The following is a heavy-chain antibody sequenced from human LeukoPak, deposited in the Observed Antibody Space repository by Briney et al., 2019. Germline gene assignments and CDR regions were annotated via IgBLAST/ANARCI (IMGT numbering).Heavy chain of an antibody. D-gene: IGHD2-2*01. CDR2: ISGSGGST. CDR1: GFTFSSYP. V-gene: IGHV3-23*01. CDR3: AKLVLPAAIISPYNWFDP. Sequence: PGGSLRLSCAASGFTFSSYPMSWVRQAPGKRLECVSAISGSGGSTYYADSIKGRFTVSRDNSKNTLFLQMDSLRAEDTAVYYCAKLVLPAAIISPYNWFDPWGQGTLVIVSS. J-gene: IGHJ5*02.